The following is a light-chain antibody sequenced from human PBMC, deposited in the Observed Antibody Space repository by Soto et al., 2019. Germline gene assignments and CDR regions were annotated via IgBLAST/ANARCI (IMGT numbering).Light chain of an antibody. CDR1: SSDVGDYNY. Sequence: QSVLTQPASVSGSPGQSITISCTGTSSDVGDYNYVSWYQQHPDKAPKLMIYEVTNRPSGVSNRFSGSKSANTASLTISGLQAEDEADYYCSLYTRDSTLWVFGTGTKVTVL. V-gene: IGLV2-14*01. CDR3: SLYTRDSTLWV. CDR2: EVT. J-gene: IGLJ1*01.